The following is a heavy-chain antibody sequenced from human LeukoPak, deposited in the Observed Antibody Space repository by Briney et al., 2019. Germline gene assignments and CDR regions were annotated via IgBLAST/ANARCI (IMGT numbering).Heavy chain of an antibody. D-gene: IGHD6-19*01. CDR3: ARQPYSSGWYEFDY. CDR1: GFTFSSYE. J-gene: IGHJ4*02. V-gene: IGHV3-48*03. Sequence: AGGSLRLSGAASGFTFSSYEMNWVRQAPGKGLEWVSYISSSGSTIYYADSVKGRFTIPRDNAKNSLYLQMNSLRAEDTAVYYCARQPYSSGWYEFDYWGQGTLVTVSS. CDR2: ISSSGSTI.